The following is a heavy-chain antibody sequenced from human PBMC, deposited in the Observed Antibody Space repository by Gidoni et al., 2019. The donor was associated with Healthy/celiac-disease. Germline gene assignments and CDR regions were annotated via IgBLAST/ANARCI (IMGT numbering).Heavy chain of an antibody. CDR1: GCSISSYY. J-gene: IGHJ4*02. V-gene: IGHV4-59*01. Sequence: QVQLQESGPGLVKPSETLSLTCTVSGCSISSYYWSWIRQPPGKGLEWIGYIYYSGSTNSNPSLKSRVTISVDTYKNQFSLKLSSVTAADTAVYYCAREVAAAPNDYFDYWGQGTLVTVSS. CDR3: AREVAAAPNDYFDY. CDR2: IYYSGST. D-gene: IGHD6-13*01.